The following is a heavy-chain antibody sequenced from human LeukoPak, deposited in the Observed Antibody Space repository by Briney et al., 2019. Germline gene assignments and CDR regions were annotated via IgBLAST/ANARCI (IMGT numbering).Heavy chain of an antibody. V-gene: IGHV3-7*01. Sequence: PGGSLRLSCAASGFTLSSHWMTWVRQAPGRGLEGVANIKEEGSETFYGDSVKGRFTISRDNAENSLNLQMNTLRPEDTAMYYCARPLFGAISPGYWGQGTLVTVSS. CDR3: ARPLFGAISPGY. J-gene: IGHJ4*02. CDR1: GFTLSSHW. D-gene: IGHD3-10*01. CDR2: IKEEGSET.